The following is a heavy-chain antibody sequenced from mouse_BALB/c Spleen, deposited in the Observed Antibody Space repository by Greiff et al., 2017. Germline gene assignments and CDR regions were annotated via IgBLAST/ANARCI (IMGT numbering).Heavy chain of an antibody. V-gene: IGHV1-82*01. CDR1: GYAFSSSW. CDR2: IYPGDGDT. D-gene: IGHD2-4*01. J-gene: IGHJ1*01. Sequence: QVQLQQSGPELVKPGASVKISCKASGYAFSSSWMNWVKQRPGQGLEWIGRIYPGDGDTNYNGKFKGKATLTADKSSSTAYMQLSSLTSVDSAVYFCARTGDYDEGTWFDVWGAGTTVTVSS. CDR3: ARTGDYDEGTWFDV.